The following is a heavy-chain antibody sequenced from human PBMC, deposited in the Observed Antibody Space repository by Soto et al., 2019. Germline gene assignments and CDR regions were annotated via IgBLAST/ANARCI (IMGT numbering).Heavy chain of an antibody. V-gene: IGHV1-46*01. Sequence: ASVKVSCKASGYTFTSYYMHWVRQAPGQGLEWMGIINPSGGSTSYAQKFQGRVTMTRDTSTSTVYMELSSLRSGDTAVYYCARDLVILSRHYYDSSGSPYYYYYYGMDVWGQGTTVTVAS. CDR2: INPSGGST. J-gene: IGHJ6*02. D-gene: IGHD3-22*01. CDR3: ARDLVILSRHYYDSSGSPYYYYYYGMDV. CDR1: GYTFTSYY.